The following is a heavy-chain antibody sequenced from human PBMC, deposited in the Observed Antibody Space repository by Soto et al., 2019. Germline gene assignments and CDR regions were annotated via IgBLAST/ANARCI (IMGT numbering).Heavy chain of an antibody. J-gene: IGHJ4*02. CDR3: AKVLLPYSSSWYFDY. V-gene: IGHV3-23*01. D-gene: IGHD6-13*01. CDR2: ISGSGGST. CDR1: GFTFSSYA. Sequence: GGSLRLSCAASGFTFSSYAMSWVRQAPGKGLEWVSAISGSGGSTYYADSVKGRFTISRDNSKNTLYLQVNSLRAEDTAVYYCAKVLLPYSSSWYFDYWGQGTLVTVSS.